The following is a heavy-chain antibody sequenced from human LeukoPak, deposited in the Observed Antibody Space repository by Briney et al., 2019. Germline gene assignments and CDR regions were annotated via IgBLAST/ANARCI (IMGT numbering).Heavy chain of an antibody. D-gene: IGHD6-19*01. Sequence: HPGGSLRLSCAASGFTFSSYGMHWVRQASGKGLEWVAVIWYDGSNKYYADSVKGRFTISRDNSKNTLYLQMNSLRAEDTAVYYCARAYSSGWYVDFDYWGQGALVTVSS. CDR3: ARAYSSGWYVDFDY. V-gene: IGHV3-33*01. CDR2: IWYDGSNK. J-gene: IGHJ4*02. CDR1: GFTFSSYG.